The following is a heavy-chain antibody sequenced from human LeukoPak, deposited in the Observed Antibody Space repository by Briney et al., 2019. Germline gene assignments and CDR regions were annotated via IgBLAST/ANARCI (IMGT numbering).Heavy chain of an antibody. D-gene: IGHD3-22*01. V-gene: IGHV4-4*07. CDR1: GGSISSYY. CDR2: IYTSGST. Sequence: SETLSLTXTVSGGSISSYYWSWIRQPAGKGLEWIGRIYTSGSTNYNPSLKSRVTMSVDTSKNQFSLKLSSVTAADTAVYYCARYPTSYDSSGYPYAFDIWGQGTMVTVSS. CDR3: ARYPTSYDSSGYPYAFDI. J-gene: IGHJ3*02.